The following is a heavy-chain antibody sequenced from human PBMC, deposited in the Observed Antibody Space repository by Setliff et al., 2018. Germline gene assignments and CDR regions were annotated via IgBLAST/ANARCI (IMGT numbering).Heavy chain of an antibody. CDR2: NSHNGRV. Sequence: SETLSLTCDIKGGAVSGFYWSWIRQTPGKDLEWIGENSHNGRVSSSPSLKSRVTIAVDRAKNYFSLKLTSVTAADTAMFYCARSRYYDRSGNNYGLDYWGQGTLVTASS. CDR3: ARSRYYDRSGNNYGLDY. J-gene: IGHJ4*02. D-gene: IGHD3-22*01. V-gene: IGHV4-34*01. CDR1: GGAVSGFY.